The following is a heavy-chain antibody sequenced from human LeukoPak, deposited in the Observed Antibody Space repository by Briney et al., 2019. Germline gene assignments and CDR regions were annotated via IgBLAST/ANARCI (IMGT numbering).Heavy chain of an antibody. CDR2: ISSGGSTI. V-gene: IGHV3-11*04. Sequence: PGGSLRLTCAASGFTFSDSYMSWIRQAPRKGLEWVSYISSGGSTIYYADFVKGRFTISRDNAKNSLYLQMNSLRAEDTAVYYCAKSLEIVGATTFDYWGQGTLVTVSS. CDR3: AKSLEIVGATTFDY. J-gene: IGHJ4*02. CDR1: GFTFSDSY. D-gene: IGHD1-26*01.